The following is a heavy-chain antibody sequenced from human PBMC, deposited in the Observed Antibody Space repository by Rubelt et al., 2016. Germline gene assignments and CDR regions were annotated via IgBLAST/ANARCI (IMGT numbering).Heavy chain of an antibody. CDR1: GFTFSSYW. D-gene: IGHD6-19*01. V-gene: IGHV3-7*01. Sequence: EVQLVESGGGLVQPGGSLRLSCAASGFTFSSYWISWVRQAPGKGLEWVANINQDGSGKYSVEDVKGVFTISKEHAKNSLYRQMNSRRAEETAVYYCARARGWRYIDAFDIWGQGTMGTVSS. CDR2: INQDGSGK. CDR3: ARARGWRYIDAFDI. J-gene: IGHJ3*02.